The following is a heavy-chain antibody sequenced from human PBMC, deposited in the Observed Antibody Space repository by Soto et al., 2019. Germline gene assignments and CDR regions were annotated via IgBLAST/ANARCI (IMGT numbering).Heavy chain of an antibody. CDR3: ARGERTVFGVGPYGMDV. V-gene: IGHV3-74*01. CDR2: INSDGSST. Sequence: EVQLVESGGGLVQPGGSLRLSCAASGFTFSSYWMHWVRQAPGKGLVWVSRINSDGSSTTYADSVKGRFTISRDNAKNTLYLQVNRLRADDTAVYYCARGERTVFGVGPYGMDVWGQGTTVTVSS. D-gene: IGHD3-3*01. CDR1: GFTFSSYW. J-gene: IGHJ6*02.